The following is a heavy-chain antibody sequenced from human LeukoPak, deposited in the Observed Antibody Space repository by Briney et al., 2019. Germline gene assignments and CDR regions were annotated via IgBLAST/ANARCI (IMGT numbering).Heavy chain of an antibody. Sequence: GASVKVSCKASGYTFTGYYMHWVRQAPGQGLEWMGRIIPILGIANYAQKFQGRVTITADKSTSTAYMELSSLRSEDTAVYYCARDPYGDYDTLIDYWGQGTLVTVSS. CDR3: ARDPYGDYDTLIDY. V-gene: IGHV1-69*04. D-gene: IGHD4-17*01. CDR1: GYTFTGYY. J-gene: IGHJ4*02. CDR2: IIPILGIA.